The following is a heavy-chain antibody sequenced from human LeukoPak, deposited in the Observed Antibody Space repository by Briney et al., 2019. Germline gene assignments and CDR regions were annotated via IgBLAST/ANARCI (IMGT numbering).Heavy chain of an antibody. J-gene: IGHJ4*02. D-gene: IGHD5-18*01. CDR2: ISSSGSTI. Sequence: KPGGSLRLSCAASGFTVSSNYMSWVRQAPGKGLEWVSYISSSGSTIYYADSVKGRFTISRDNAKNSLYLQMNSLRAEDTAVYCCARGIQLLVFDYWGQGTLVTVSS. V-gene: IGHV3-11*04. CDR1: GFTVSSNY. CDR3: ARGIQLLVFDY.